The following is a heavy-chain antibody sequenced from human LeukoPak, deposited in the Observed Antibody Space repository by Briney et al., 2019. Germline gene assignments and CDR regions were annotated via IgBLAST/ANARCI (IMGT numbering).Heavy chain of an antibody. CDR1: GGSISSGSYY. Sequence: SETLSLTCTVSGGSISSGSYYWSWIRQPAGKGLEWIGRIYTSGSTNYNPSLKSRVTISVDTSKNQFSLKLSSVTAADTAVYYCARGVWDYWGLPYYDSSSLAFDIWGQGTMVTVSS. D-gene: IGHD3-22*01. V-gene: IGHV4-61*02. J-gene: IGHJ3*02. CDR3: ARGVWDYWGLPYYDSSSLAFDI. CDR2: IYTSGST.